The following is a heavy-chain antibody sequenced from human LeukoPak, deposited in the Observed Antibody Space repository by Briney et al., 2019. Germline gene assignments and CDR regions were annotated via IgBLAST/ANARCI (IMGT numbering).Heavy chain of an antibody. Sequence: SETMSLTCAVYGGSFSGYYWSWIRQPPGKGLEWIGEINHSGSTNYNPSLKSRVTISVDTSKNQFSLKLSSVTAADTAVYYCARGHSYYDSSGYYPYYYYYMDVWGKGTTVTVSS. D-gene: IGHD3-22*01. CDR3: ARGHSYYDSSGYYPYYYYYMDV. CDR2: INHSGST. V-gene: IGHV4-34*01. CDR1: GGSFSGYY. J-gene: IGHJ6*03.